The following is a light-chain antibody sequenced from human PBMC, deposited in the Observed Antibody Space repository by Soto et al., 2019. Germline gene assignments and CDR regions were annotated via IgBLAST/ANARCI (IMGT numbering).Light chain of an antibody. Sequence: QSALTQPASVSGSAGQSITISCSGTMRDVGAYNLVSWYQQHPGTAPKLIIYEVRNRPSGISSRFSGSRSGNTASLTISGLQAEDEADYYCKSRTTRNTLVFGGGTKVTVL. V-gene: IGLV2-14*01. CDR2: EVR. CDR3: KSRTTRNTLV. J-gene: IGLJ3*02. CDR1: MRDVGAYNL.